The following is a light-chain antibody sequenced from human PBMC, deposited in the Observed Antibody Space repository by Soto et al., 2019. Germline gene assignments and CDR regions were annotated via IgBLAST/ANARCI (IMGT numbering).Light chain of an antibody. CDR2: AAS. Sequence: DIQLTQSPSFLSASVGDRVTITCRASQGISSYLAWFQQKPGRAPKLLVYAASTLQSGVPSRFSGSGSGKEFTLTLSSLQTEDFATYYCQQRKDYPLTFGGGTKVEIK. CDR1: QGISSY. J-gene: IGKJ4*01. CDR3: QQRKDYPLT. V-gene: IGKV1-9*01.